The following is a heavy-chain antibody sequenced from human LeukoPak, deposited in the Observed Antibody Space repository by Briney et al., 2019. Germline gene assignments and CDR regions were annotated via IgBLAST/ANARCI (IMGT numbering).Heavy chain of an antibody. D-gene: IGHD3-3*01. CDR2: IYSGGST. Sequence: PGGSLRLSCAASGFTVSSNYMSWVRQAPGKGLEWVSVIYSGGSTYYADSVKGRFTISRDNSKNTLYLQMNSLRAEDTAVYYCAARYYDFWSGYYSDGDYWGQGTLVTVSS. J-gene: IGHJ4*02. CDR3: AARYYDFWSGYYSDGDY. CDR1: GFTVSSNY. V-gene: IGHV3-66*01.